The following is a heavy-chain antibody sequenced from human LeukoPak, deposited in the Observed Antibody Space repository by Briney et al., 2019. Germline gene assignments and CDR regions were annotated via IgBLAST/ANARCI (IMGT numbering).Heavy chain of an antibody. CDR1: GFTFSSYS. V-gene: IGHV3-48*01. CDR2: ISSSSSTI. CDR3: ARVKKTMIVGKWFGKKLGWFDP. J-gene: IGHJ5*02. Sequence: GGSLRLSCAASGFTFSSYSMNWVRQAPGKGLEWVSYISSSSSTIYYADSVKGRFTISRDNAKNSLYLQMNSLRAEDTAVYYCARVKKTMIVGKWFGKKLGWFDPWGQGTLVTVSS. D-gene: IGHD3-22*01.